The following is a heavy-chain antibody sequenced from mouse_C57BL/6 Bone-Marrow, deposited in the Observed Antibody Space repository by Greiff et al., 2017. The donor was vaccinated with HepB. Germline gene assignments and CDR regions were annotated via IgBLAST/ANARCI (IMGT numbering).Heavy chain of an antibody. CDR1: GYSFTDYN. V-gene: IGHV1-39*01. CDR2: INPNYGTT. Sequence: LVESGPELVKPGASVKISCKASGYSFTDYNMNWVKQSNGKSLEWIGVINPNYGTTSYNQKFKGKATLTVDQSSSTAYMQLNSLTSEDSAVYYCARGEGGYYLYYFDYWGQGTTLTVSS. D-gene: IGHD2-3*01. J-gene: IGHJ2*01. CDR3: ARGEGGYYLYYFDY.